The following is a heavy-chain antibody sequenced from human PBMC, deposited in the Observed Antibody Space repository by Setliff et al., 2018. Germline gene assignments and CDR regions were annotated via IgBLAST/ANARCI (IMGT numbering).Heavy chain of an antibody. D-gene: IGHD6-19*01. Sequence: RASVKVSCKASGGTFSSYAISWVRQAPGQGLEWMGGIIPIFGTANYAQKFQGRVTITTDESTSTAYMELSSLRSDDTAVYYCARDPPWGSSGWYPLDYWGQGEWSPSPQ. J-gene: IGHJ4*02. CDR2: IIPIFGTA. CDR1: GGTFSSYA. V-gene: IGHV1-69*05. CDR3: ARDPPWGSSGWYPLDY.